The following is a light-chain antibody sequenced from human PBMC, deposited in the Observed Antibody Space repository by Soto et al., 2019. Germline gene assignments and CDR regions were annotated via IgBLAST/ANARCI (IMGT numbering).Light chain of an antibody. J-gene: IGKJ1*01. Sequence: DFQMTQSPSSLSASVGDRVTISCRASQAIDNHVAWYQQKPGKVPRLLIYSASTLESGVPSRFSGSGSGTDFTLTITSLQPEDFATYYCQRLTSAQWAFGQGT. CDR1: QAIDNH. V-gene: IGKV1-27*01. CDR2: SAS. CDR3: QRLTSAQWA.